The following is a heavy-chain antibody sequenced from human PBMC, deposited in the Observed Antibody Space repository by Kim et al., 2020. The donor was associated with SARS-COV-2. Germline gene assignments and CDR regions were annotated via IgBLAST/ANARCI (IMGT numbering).Heavy chain of an antibody. J-gene: IGHJ4*02. CDR2: IHSNANTT. CDR1: GFTFSNFF. D-gene: IGHD3-3*01. Sequence: GGSLRLSCAASGFTFSNFFMNWVRQTPGEGLEWVSRIHSNANTTKYVDSVKGRFTISRDYATNTLFLQMNSLRAEDTAVYYCAKAVEYEIGTYYGIFDHWGQGVLVTVSS. CDR3: AKAVEYEIGTYYGIFDH. V-gene: IGHV3-74*03.